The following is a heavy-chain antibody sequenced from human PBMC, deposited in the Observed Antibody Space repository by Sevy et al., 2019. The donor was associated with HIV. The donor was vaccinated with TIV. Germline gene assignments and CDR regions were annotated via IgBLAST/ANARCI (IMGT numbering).Heavy chain of an antibody. D-gene: IGHD3-16*01. CDR2: IKQDGSEK. V-gene: IGHV3-7*01. J-gene: IGHJ5*02. CDR1: GFTVSSYW. Sequence: GGSLRLSCAASGFTVSSYWMNWIRQAPGKGLEWVANIKQDGSEKYYVDSVKGRFTISRDNAKNSLYLEMNTLRAEDTAVYYCATSGGETWGQGTLVTVSS. CDR3: ATSGGET.